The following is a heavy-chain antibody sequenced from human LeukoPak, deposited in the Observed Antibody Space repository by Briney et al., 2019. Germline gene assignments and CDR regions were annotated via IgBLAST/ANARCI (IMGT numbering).Heavy chain of an antibody. V-gene: IGHV1-69*04. CDR2: IIPILGMA. Sequence: SVRVSCKASGGTFSSYAISWVRQAPGQGLEWMGRIIPILGMANYAQKFQGRVTITADKSTSTAYMELSSLRSEDTAVYYCARESLGTTVTTSDYYYGMDVWGQGTTVTVSS. CDR3: ARESLGTTVTTSDYYYGMDV. J-gene: IGHJ6*02. CDR1: GGTFSSYA. D-gene: IGHD4-17*01.